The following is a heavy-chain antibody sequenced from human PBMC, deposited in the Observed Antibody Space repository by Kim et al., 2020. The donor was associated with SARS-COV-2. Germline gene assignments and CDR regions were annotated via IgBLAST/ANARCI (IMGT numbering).Heavy chain of an antibody. CDR2: INADGRGK. CDR1: GFTFRSYW. J-gene: IGHJ4*02. Sequence: GGSLRLSCAASGFTFRSYWMNWVRQAPGKGLEWVATINADGRGKHYVDSVKGRFTISRDNAKNSLNLQMNSLRAEDTPVYFCVRVLGFCCGGICYSVGDHWGQGTAVTVSS. V-gene: IGHV3-7*03. D-gene: IGHD2-15*01. CDR3: VRVLGFCCGGICYSVGDH.